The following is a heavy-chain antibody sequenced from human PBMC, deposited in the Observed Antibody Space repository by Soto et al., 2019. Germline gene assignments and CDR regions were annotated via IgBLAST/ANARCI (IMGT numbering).Heavy chain of an antibody. CDR1: GFTFTSSA. Sequence: ASVKVSCKASGFTFTSSAVQWVRQARGQRLEWIGWIVVGSGNTNYAQKFKERVTITRDMSTSTAYMELSSLRSEDTAVYYCAAAQYTRELRIAFDIWGQGTMVTVSS. CDR2: IVVGSGNT. J-gene: IGHJ3*02. V-gene: IGHV1-58*01. D-gene: IGHD1-26*01. CDR3: AAAQYTRELRIAFDI.